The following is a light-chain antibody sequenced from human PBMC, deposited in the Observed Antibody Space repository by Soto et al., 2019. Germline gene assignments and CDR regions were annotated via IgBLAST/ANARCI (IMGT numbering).Light chain of an antibody. CDR2: YDS. J-gene: IGLJ2*01. CDR3: QVWDSSSDHVV. Sequence: YELTQPPSVSVAPGKTARITCGGNKIGSKSVHWYQQKPGQAPVLVIYYDSDRPSGIPERFSGSNSGNTATLTISRVEAGDEADYYCQVWDSSSDHVVFGGGTKVTVL. CDR1: KIGSKS. V-gene: IGLV3-21*04.